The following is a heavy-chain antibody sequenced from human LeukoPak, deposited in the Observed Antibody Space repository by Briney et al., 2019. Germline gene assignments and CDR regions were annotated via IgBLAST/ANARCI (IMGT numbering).Heavy chain of an antibody. CDR3: ARYGGGGGYFDY. D-gene: IGHD2-21*01. J-gene: IGHJ4*02. V-gene: IGHV4-59*01. Sequence: SETLSLTCTVSGCSISGYYWSWIRQPPGTGLEGIGYIYYRWSTNYNPSLKSRVTISVHTSKNQFSLKLSSVTAADTAVYYCARYGGGGGYFDYWGQGTRVTVSS. CDR2: IYYRWST. CDR1: GCSISGYY.